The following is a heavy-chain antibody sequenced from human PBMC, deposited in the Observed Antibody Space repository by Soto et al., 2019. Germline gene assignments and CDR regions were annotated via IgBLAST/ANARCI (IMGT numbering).Heavy chain of an antibody. CDR2: INHSGFT. CDR1: GGSFTGYY. CDR3: ARGHGRFAH. J-gene: IGHJ4*02. Sequence: SETLSLTCDVSGGSFTGYYWSWIRQPPGKGLEWIGEINHSGFTNYNPSLTGRATISLDTSKSQFSLKLSSLTAADTAFYFCARGHGRFAHWGQGTLITVYS. V-gene: IGHV4-34*01.